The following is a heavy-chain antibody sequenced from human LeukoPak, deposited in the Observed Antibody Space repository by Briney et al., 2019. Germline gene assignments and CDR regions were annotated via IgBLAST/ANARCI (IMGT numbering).Heavy chain of an antibody. Sequence: PGGSLRLSCAASGFTFSDYYMSWIRQAPGKGLEWVSYISSSSSYTNHADSVKGRFTISRDNAKNSLYLQMNSLRAEDTAVYYCARARAVAGTLNFDYWGQGTLVTVSS. V-gene: IGHV3-11*06. CDR1: GFTFSDYY. CDR3: ARARAVAGTLNFDY. D-gene: IGHD6-19*01. CDR2: ISSSSSYT. J-gene: IGHJ4*02.